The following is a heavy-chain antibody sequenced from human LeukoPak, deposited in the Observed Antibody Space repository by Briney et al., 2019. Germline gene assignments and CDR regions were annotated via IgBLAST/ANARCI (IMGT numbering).Heavy chain of an antibody. J-gene: IGHJ5*02. CDR1: GGSISSSNW. V-gene: IGHV4-4*02. CDR3: ARGRLIYCSGGSCYTRRFDP. Sequence: PSGTLSLTCAVSGGSISSSNWWSWVRQPPGKGLEWIGEIYHSGSTNYNPSLKSRVTISVDKSKNQFSLKLSSVTAADTAVYYCARGRLIYCSGGSCYTRRFDPWGQGTLVTVSS. D-gene: IGHD2-15*01. CDR2: IYHSGST.